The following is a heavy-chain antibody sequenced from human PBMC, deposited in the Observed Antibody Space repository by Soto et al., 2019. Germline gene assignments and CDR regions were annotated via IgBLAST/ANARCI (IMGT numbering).Heavy chain of an antibody. CDR1: GFSLSTSGMC. CDR2: IDWDDDK. Sequence: ESGPTLVNPTQTLTLTCTFSGFSLSTSGMCVSWIRQPPGKALEGLALIDWDDDKYYSTSLKTRLTISKDTSKTQVVLTMTNMDPVDTATYYCARIRSGMGQAASAFDIWGQGTMVTVSS. V-gene: IGHV2-70*01. D-gene: IGHD6-25*01. CDR3: ARIRSGMGQAASAFDI. J-gene: IGHJ3*02.